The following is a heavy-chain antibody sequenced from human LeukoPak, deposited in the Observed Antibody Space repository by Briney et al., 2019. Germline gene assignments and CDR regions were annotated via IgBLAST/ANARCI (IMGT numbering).Heavy chain of an antibody. CDR2: IWYAESST. D-gene: IGHD6-19*01. V-gene: IGHV3-33*01. CDR3: ARDGSFGRDV. J-gene: IGHJ6*02. Sequence: GGSLRLSCAASGFIFNSYGIHWVRQAPGKGLEWVAVIWYAESSTYYTDSVKGRFAISRDNSKKTVYLQMNSLRVEDTGVYYCARDGSFGRDVWGQGTTVTVSS. CDR1: GFIFNSYG.